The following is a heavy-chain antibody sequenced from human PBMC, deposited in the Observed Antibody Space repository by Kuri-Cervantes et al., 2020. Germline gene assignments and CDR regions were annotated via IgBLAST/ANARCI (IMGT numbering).Heavy chain of an antibody. CDR2: IRSKANSYAT. CDR1: GFTFSGSA. V-gene: IGHV3-73*01. J-gene: IGHJ4*02. Sequence: GGSLRLSCAASGFTFSGSAMHWVRQASGKGLEWVGRIRSKANSYATTYAASVKGRFTTSRDDSKNTAYLQMNSLRAEDTAVYYCAKVVGYGDYFGSDPYYFDYWGQGTLVTVSS. CDR3: AKVVGYGDYFGSDPYYFDY. D-gene: IGHD4-17*01.